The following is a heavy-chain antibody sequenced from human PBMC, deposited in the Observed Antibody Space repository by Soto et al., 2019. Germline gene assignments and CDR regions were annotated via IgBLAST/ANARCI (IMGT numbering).Heavy chain of an antibody. D-gene: IGHD3-9*01. Sequence: ASVKVSCKASGYTFTSYDINWVRQTTGQGLEWMRWMNPNSGNTGYAQKFQGRVTMTRNTSISTAYMELSSLRSEDTAVYYCARGGAYVLRYFDWSWGSYYYYGMDVWGQGTTVTVSS. V-gene: IGHV1-8*01. J-gene: IGHJ6*02. CDR1: GYTFTSYD. CDR2: MNPNSGNT. CDR3: ARGGAYVLRYFDWSWGSYYYYGMDV.